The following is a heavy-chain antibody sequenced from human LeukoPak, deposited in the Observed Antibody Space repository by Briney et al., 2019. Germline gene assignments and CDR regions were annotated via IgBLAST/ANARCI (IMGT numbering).Heavy chain of an antibody. CDR3: ARRQLYSSSWFPY. J-gene: IGHJ4*02. D-gene: IGHD6-13*01. V-gene: IGHV4-34*01. CDR2: INHSGST. CDR1: GGSFSGYY. Sequence: PSETLSLTCAVYGGSFSGYYWSWIRQPPGKGLEWIGEINHSGSTNYNPSLKSRVTISVDTSKNQFSLKPSSVTAADTAVYYCARRQLYSSSWFPYWGQGTLVTVSS.